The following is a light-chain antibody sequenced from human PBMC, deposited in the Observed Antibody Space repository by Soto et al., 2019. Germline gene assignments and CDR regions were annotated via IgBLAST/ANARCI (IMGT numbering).Light chain of an antibody. J-gene: IGLJ1*01. CDR1: SGDIGGYDY. V-gene: IGLV2-8*01. Sequence: QSALTQPPSASGSPGQSVTISCTGTSGDIGGYDYVSWYQQHPGKAPKLMIYEVTKRPLGVPDRFSGSKSGNTASLTVSGLQAEDEADYYCSSYAGSNNPYVCGTGTKVTGL. CDR3: SSYAGSNNPYV. CDR2: EVT.